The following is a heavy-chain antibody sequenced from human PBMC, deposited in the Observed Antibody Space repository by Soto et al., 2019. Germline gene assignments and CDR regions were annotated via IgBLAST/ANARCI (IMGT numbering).Heavy chain of an antibody. CDR1: GGSISSGGYY. V-gene: IGHV4-31*03. CDR3: ARALGDHTAMVTGHYYYYYGMDV. J-gene: IGHJ6*02. Sequence: QVQLQESGPGLVKPSQTLSLTCTVSGGSISSGGYYWSWIRQHPGKGLEWIGYIYYSGSTYYNPSLKSRVTISVDTSKNQFSLKLSSVTAADTAVYYCARALGDHTAMVTGHYYYYYGMDVWGQGTTVTVSS. D-gene: IGHD5-18*01. CDR2: IYYSGST.